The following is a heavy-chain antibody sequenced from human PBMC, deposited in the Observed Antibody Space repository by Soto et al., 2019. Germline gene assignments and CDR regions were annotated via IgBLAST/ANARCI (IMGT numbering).Heavy chain of an antibody. D-gene: IGHD3-9*01. Sequence: QVQLQQWGAGPLRPLETLSLTCGVSGGSFSGYYWAWIHQSPGKGLEWIGEINDRGSINYNPSLKSLVSISVDTSKNHYSLNLRSVTAAVTAVYYCARESHDILTGPPWVWYFDLWGRGTLVTVSS. CDR1: GGSFSGYY. CDR2: INDRGSI. J-gene: IGHJ2*01. V-gene: IGHV4-34*01. CDR3: ARESHDILTGPPWVWYFDL.